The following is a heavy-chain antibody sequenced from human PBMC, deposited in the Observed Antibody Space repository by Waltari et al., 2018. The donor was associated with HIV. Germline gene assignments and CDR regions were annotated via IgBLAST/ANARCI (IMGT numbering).Heavy chain of an antibody. J-gene: IGHJ5*02. V-gene: IGHV4-61*02. D-gene: IGHD3-22*01. CDR3: ARDLPYYYDSSGYQGARFDP. CDR2: IYTSGST. Sequence: QVQLQESGPGLVKPSQTLSLTCTVSGGSISSGSYYWSWIRQPAGKGLEWIGRIYTSGSTNYNPSLKSRVTISVDTSKNQFSLKLRSVTAADTAVYYCARDLPYYYDSSGYQGARFDPWGQGTLVTVSS. CDR1: GGSISSGSYY.